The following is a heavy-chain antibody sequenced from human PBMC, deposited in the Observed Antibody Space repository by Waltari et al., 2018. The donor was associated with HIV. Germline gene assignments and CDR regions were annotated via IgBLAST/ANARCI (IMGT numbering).Heavy chain of an antibody. CDR3: ARPHCINGVCPSYYYYGMDV. Sequence: QVQLVQSGAEVKKPGSSVKVSCKASGGTFSSYAISWVRQAPGQGLEWMGRIIPILGIANYAQKFQGRVTITADKSTSTAYMELSSLRSEDTAVYYCARPHCINGVCPSYYYYGMDVWGQGTTVTVSS. V-gene: IGHV1-69*04. D-gene: IGHD2-8*01. CDR2: IIPILGIA. J-gene: IGHJ6*02. CDR1: GGTFSSYA.